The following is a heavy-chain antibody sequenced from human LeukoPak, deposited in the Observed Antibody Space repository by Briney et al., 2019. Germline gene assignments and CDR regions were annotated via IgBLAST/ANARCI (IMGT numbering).Heavy chain of an antibody. V-gene: IGHV3-30*02. CDR3: AKARGDGYNDAFDM. Sequence: GGSLRLSCAASGFTFSNYGMHWVRQAPGKGLEWMALIRYDRNNEYYADSVKGRFTVSGDNSKNTLYLQMNSLRAEDTAVYYYAKARGDGYNDAFDMWGQGTMVTVFS. J-gene: IGHJ3*02. CDR2: IRYDRNNE. D-gene: IGHD5-24*01. CDR1: GFTFSNYG.